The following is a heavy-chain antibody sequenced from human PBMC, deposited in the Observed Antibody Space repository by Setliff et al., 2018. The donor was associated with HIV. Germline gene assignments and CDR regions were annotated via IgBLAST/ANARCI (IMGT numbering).Heavy chain of an antibody. CDR2: INPSGGST. CDR3: ARGGHCTAGVCYHYEY. J-gene: IGHJ4*02. Sequence: ASVKVSCKASGYNFTNYYMHWVRQAPGQGLEWMGIINPSGGSTTYSQKVQGRVTMTTDASTSTAYMELRSLTSDDTAVYYCARGGHCTAGVCYHYEYWGQGTQVTVSS. V-gene: IGHV1-46*01. D-gene: IGHD2-8*02. CDR1: GYNFTNYY.